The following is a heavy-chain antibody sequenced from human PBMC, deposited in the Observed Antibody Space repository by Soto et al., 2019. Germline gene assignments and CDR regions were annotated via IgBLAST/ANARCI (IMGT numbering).Heavy chain of an antibody. V-gene: IGHV4-39*01. Sequence: PSETLSLTCTVSGGSISSSSYYWGWIRQPPGKGLEWIGSIYYSGSTYYNPSLKSRVTISVDTSKNQFSLKLSSVTAADTAVYYCASYVWGSYQSPMGGPWGQGTLVTVS. CDR1: GGSISSSSYY. J-gene: IGHJ4*02. D-gene: IGHD3-16*02. CDR3: ASYVWGSYQSPMGGP. CDR2: IYYSGST.